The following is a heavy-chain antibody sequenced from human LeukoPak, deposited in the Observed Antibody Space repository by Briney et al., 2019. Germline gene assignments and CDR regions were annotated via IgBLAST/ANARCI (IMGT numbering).Heavy chain of an antibody. J-gene: IGHJ4*02. V-gene: IGHV4-59*08. CDR2: IYYSGST. CDR1: GGSISSYY. Sequence: SETLSLTCTVSGGSISSYYWSWIRQPPGKGLEWIGYIYYSGSTNYNPSLKSRVTISVDTSKNQFSLKLSSVTAADTAVYYCARGGFDYGDPFDYWGQGTLVTVSS. D-gene: IGHD4-17*01. CDR3: ARGGFDYGDPFDY.